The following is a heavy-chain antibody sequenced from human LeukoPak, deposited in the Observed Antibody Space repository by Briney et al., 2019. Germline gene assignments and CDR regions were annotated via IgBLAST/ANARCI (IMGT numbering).Heavy chain of an antibody. Sequence: PSETLSLTCAVYGGSFSGYYWSWIRQPPGKGLEWIGEINHSGSTNYNPSLKSRVTISVDTSKNQFSLKQSSVTAADTAVYYCARGGNSPSDYYYYYYMDVWGKGTTVTVSS. CDR2: INHSGST. V-gene: IGHV4-34*01. CDR1: GGSFSGYY. D-gene: IGHD4-23*01. J-gene: IGHJ6*03. CDR3: ARGGNSPSDYYYYYYMDV.